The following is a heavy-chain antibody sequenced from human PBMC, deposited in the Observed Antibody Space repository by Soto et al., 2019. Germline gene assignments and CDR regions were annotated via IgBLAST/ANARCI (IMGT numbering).Heavy chain of an antibody. V-gene: IGHV3-30-3*01. Sequence: GGSLRLSCAASGFTFSSYAMHWVRQAPGKGLEWVAVISYDGSNKYYADSVKGRFTISRDNSKNTLYLQMNSLRAEDTAVYYCARDVSSPPNCSGGSCYSLYYYGMDVWGQGTTVTVSS. CDR1: GFTFSSYA. CDR3: ARDVSSPPNCSGGSCYSLYYYGMDV. D-gene: IGHD2-15*01. CDR2: ISYDGSNK. J-gene: IGHJ6*02.